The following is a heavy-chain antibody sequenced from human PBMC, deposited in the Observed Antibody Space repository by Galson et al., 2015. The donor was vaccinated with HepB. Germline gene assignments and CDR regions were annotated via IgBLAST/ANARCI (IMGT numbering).Heavy chain of an antibody. V-gene: IGHV3-33*01. CDR2: IWFDGSNK. Sequence: SLRLSCAASGFNFGSFAMHWVRQAPGKGLEWVALIWFDGSNKFYADSVKGRFTISRDNSKNTVYLQMNSLRAEDTSIYYCARAGREELDYDDSSAFMFHGMDVWGQGTTVSVSS. CDR1: GFNFGSFA. CDR3: ARAGREELDYDDSSAFMFHGMDV. J-gene: IGHJ6*02. D-gene: IGHD3-22*01.